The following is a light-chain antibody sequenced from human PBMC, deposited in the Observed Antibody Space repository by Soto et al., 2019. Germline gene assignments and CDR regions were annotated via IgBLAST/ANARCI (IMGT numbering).Light chain of an antibody. CDR2: AAS. CDR1: QGISNY. Sequence: IRMTQSPSSLSASTGDRVSITCRASQGISNYLAWYQQKPGKVPKLLIYAASTLQSGVPSRFSGSGSGTDFTLTISSLQPEDVATYYCQKYNSAPPWTFGQGTKVDIK. J-gene: IGKJ1*01. CDR3: QKYNSAPPWT. V-gene: IGKV1-27*01.